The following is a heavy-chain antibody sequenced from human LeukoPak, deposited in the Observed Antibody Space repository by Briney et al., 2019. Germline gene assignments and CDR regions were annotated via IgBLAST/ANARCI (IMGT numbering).Heavy chain of an antibody. Sequence: SETLSLNCTVSGGSISSYYWSWIRRPPGKGLEWIGYFYYSGSTNYNPSLKSRVTISVDASKNQFSLKLTSVTAADTAVYYCARVSRDGYNYWGYFDYWGQGTLVTVSS. CDR2: FYYSGST. V-gene: IGHV4-59*01. CDR3: ARVSRDGYNYWGYFDY. J-gene: IGHJ4*02. CDR1: GGSISSYY. D-gene: IGHD5-24*01.